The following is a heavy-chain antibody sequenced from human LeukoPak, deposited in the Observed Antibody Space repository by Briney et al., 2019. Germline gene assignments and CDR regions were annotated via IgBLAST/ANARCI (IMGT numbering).Heavy chain of an antibody. Sequence: GGSLRLSCAAYGFAFDDYAMHWVRQAPRKGLEWVSLISGDGGSTYYADSVKGRFAISRDNSKNSLYLQMNSLRTEDTALYYCAKDRRGYSYGFDYWGQGTLVTVSS. CDR2: ISGDGGST. CDR1: GFAFDDYA. J-gene: IGHJ4*02. CDR3: AKDRRGYSYGFDY. V-gene: IGHV3-43*02. D-gene: IGHD5-18*01.